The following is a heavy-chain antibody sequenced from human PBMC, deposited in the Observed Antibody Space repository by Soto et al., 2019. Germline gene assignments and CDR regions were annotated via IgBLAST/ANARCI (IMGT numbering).Heavy chain of an antibody. V-gene: IGHV4-31*03. CDR3: ARDPARYFVGTRDAFDI. Sequence: QVQLQDSGPGLVKPSQTMSLTCTVSGGSISSGGYYWSWIRQHPGKGMEWVGYIYYRGSTYYNPSRKSRVTISVDTSKNQFSLKLSSVTAADTAVYYCARDPARYFVGTRDAFDIWGQGTMVTVSS. CDR1: GGSISSGGYY. D-gene: IGHD3-10*02. J-gene: IGHJ3*02. CDR2: IYYRGST.